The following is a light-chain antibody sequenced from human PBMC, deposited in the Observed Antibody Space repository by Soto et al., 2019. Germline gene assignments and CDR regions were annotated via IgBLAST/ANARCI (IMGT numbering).Light chain of an antibody. J-gene: IGKJ3*01. V-gene: IGKV1-27*01. Sequence: DIQMTQSPTSLSASVGDRVTITCRASQDIRNFVAWYQQKPGKAPKLLIYAASTLQSGVPSRFSGSGSGTEFRLTINSLQPEDVATYSCQKYSSVPVFGPGTKVEIK. CDR3: QKYSSVPV. CDR1: QDIRNF. CDR2: AAS.